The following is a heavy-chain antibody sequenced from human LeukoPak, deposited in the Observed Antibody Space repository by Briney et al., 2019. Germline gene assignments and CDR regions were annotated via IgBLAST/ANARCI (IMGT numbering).Heavy chain of an antibody. CDR2: ITSSSSYI. Sequence: GGSLRLSCAASGFTFSSYSMNWVRQAPGKGLEWVSSITSSSSYIYYADSVKGRFTISRDNSKNTLYLQMNSLRAEDTAVYYCARADRSDILTVGDLYAFDIWGQGTMVTVSS. D-gene: IGHD3-9*01. CDR1: GFTFSSYS. CDR3: ARADRSDILTVGDLYAFDI. J-gene: IGHJ3*02. V-gene: IGHV3-21*04.